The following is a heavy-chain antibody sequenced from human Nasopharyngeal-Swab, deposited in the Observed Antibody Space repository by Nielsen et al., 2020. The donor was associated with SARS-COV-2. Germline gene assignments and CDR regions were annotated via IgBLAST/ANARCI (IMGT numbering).Heavy chain of an antibody. V-gene: IGHV3-21*01. CDR2: ISSSSSYI. CDR3: ARASGYDFGYYYGMDV. D-gene: IGHD5-12*01. J-gene: IGHJ6*02. Sequence: GGSLRLSGAASGFTFSSYSMIWVRPAPGQGLEWSSSISSSSSYIYYADSVKGRFTISRDSAKNSLYLQMNSLRAEDTAVYYCARASGYDFGYYYGMDVWGQGTTVTVSS. CDR1: GFTFSSYS.